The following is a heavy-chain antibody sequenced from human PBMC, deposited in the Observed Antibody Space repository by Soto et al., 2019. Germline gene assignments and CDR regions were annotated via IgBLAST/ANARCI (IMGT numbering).Heavy chain of an antibody. CDR3: ARDGRARITIFGVAPAPWFDP. J-gene: IGHJ5*02. Sequence: GASVKVSCKASGGTFSSYAISWVRQAPGQGLEWMGGIIPIFGTANYAQKFQGRVTITADESTSTAYMELSSLRSEDTAVYYCARDGRARITIFGVAPAPWFDPWGQGTQVTVSS. D-gene: IGHD3-3*01. V-gene: IGHV1-69*13. CDR2: IIPIFGTA. CDR1: GGTFSSYA.